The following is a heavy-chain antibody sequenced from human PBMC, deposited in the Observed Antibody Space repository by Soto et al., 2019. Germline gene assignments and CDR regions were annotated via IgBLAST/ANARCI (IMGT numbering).Heavy chain of an antibody. CDR2: IYYSGST. V-gene: IGHV4-39*02. J-gene: IGHJ5*02. Sequence: QLQLQESGPGLVKPSETLSLTCTVSGGSISSSSYYWGWIRQPPGKGLEWIGSIYYSGSTYSNPSLKSRVNIAVDTSKNQSSLKLSSVTAADTAVYYCARESLYRNWFDPWGQGTLVTVSS. CDR1: GGSISSSSYY. CDR3: ARESLYRNWFDP.